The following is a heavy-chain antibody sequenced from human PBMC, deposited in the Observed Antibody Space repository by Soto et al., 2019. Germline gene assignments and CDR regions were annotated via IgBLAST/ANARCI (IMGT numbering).Heavy chain of an antibody. CDR1: GGTFSSYA. CDR2: IIPIFGPA. J-gene: IGHJ4*02. V-gene: IGHV1-69*12. CDR3: ARDLDTAMGTWGY. D-gene: IGHD5-18*01. Sequence: QVQLVQSGAEVKKPGSSVKVSCKASGGTFSSYAISWVRQAPGQGLEWVGGIIPIFGPANHAQKFKGRVTITADESTSTAYMELSSLRSEDTDVYYCARDLDTAMGTWGYWGQGTLVTVSS.